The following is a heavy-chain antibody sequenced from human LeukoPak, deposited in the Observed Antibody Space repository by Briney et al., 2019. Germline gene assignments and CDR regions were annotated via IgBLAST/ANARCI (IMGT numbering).Heavy chain of an antibody. CDR1: GGSISSGGYY. CDR3: ARDTYHYDSSGYYGYYFDY. V-gene: IGHV4-31*03. Sequence: PSQTLSLTCTVSGGSISSGGYYWSWIRQHPGKGLEWIGYIYYSGSTYYSPSLKSRVTISVDTSKNQFSLKLSSVTAADTAVYYCARDTYHYDSSGYYGYYFDYWGQGTLVTVSS. D-gene: IGHD3-22*01. J-gene: IGHJ4*02. CDR2: IYYSGST.